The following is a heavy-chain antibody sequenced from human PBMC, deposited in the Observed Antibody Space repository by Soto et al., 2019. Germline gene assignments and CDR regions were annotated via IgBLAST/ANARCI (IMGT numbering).Heavy chain of an antibody. CDR2: IIPIFGTA. J-gene: IGHJ4*02. V-gene: IGHV1-69*13. Sequence: VASVKVSCKASGGTFSSYAISWVRQAPGQGLEWMGGIIPIFGTANYAQKFQGRVTITADESTSTAYMELSSLRSEDTAVYYCARITQEVWQPGPVFDYWGQGTLVTVSS. CDR3: ARITQEVWQPGPVFDY. CDR1: GGTFSSYA. D-gene: IGHD6-13*01.